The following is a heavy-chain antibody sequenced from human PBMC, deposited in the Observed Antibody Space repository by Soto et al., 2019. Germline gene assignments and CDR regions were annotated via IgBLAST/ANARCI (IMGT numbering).Heavy chain of an antibody. CDR3: ARVQYGDRNFDY. Sequence: SETLSLTCTVSGGSISGYYWSWNRQPPGKRLEWIGYIYYSGSTNYNPSLKSRVTISVDTSKNQFALKVSSVTAADTAVYYCARVQYGDRNFDYWGQGTLVTVSS. J-gene: IGHJ4*02. D-gene: IGHD4-17*01. CDR2: IYYSGST. CDR1: GGSISGYY. V-gene: IGHV4-59*01.